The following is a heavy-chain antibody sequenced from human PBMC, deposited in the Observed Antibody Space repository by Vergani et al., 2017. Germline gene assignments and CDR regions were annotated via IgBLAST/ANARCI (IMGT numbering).Heavy chain of an antibody. D-gene: IGHD1-26*01. CDR1: VFTFSNYA. Sequence: QVQLVESGGGVVQPGRSLRLSCAASVFTFSNYAMHWIRPAPAKGLEWVALISYDGTNKSYADSVKDRLTISRDNSKNTLYLHVSSLRAEDTTVYYCARREHKWEGTYYVDYWGQGTLVTVSS. J-gene: IGHJ4*02. CDR3: ARREHKWEGTYYVDY. V-gene: IGHV3-30*04. CDR2: ISYDGTNK.